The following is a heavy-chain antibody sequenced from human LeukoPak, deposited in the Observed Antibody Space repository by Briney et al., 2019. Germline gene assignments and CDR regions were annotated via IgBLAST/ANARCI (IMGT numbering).Heavy chain of an antibody. CDR2: INHSGST. Sequence: SETLYLTCAVYGGSFSGYYWSWIRQPPGKRLEWIGEINHSGSTNYNPSLKSRVTISVDTSKNQFSLKLSSVTAADTAVYYCARGRFIAARLPLGYWGQGTLVTVSS. J-gene: IGHJ4*02. V-gene: IGHV4-34*01. CDR1: GGSFSGYY. D-gene: IGHD6-6*01. CDR3: ARGRFIAARLPLGY.